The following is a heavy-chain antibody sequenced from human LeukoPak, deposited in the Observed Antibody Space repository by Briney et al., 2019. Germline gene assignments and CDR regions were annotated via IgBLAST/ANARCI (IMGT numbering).Heavy chain of an antibody. CDR2: ISYSSETI. J-gene: IGHJ4*02. D-gene: IGHD3-9*01. CDR1: GFPFDEHA. V-gene: IGHV3-9*01. CDR3: ANGPHYNILTGFYKVRSHLDY. Sequence: PGRSLRLSCAASGFPFDEHAMHWVRQAPGKGLEWVSGISYSSETIGYVYSVKGRFTISRDNVRKSLYLQMNSLRAEDTAMYYCANGPHYNILTGFYKVRSHLDYWGQGTLVTVSS.